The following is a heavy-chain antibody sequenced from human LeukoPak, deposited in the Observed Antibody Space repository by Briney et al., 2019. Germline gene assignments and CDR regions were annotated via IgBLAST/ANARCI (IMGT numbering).Heavy chain of an antibody. CDR3: ARERNGEAFDY. CDR2: IYYSGST. V-gene: IGHV4-31*03. Sequence: PSEALSLTCTVSGGSISSGGYYWSWIRQHPGKGLEWIGYIYYSGSTYYNPSLKSRVTISVDTSKNQFSLKLSSVTAADTAVYYRARERNGEAFDYWGQGTLVTVSS. J-gene: IGHJ4*02. CDR1: GGSISSGGYY. D-gene: IGHD1-1*01.